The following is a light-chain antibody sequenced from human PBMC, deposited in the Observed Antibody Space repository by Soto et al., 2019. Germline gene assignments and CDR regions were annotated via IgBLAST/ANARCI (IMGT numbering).Light chain of an antibody. CDR3: QKYNSAPRT. CDR1: QGISNY. J-gene: IGKJ1*01. V-gene: IGKV1-27*01. Sequence: DIQMTQSPSSLSASVGDRVTITCRASQGISNYLAWYQQKPGKVPKLLIYAASTLQSGVPSRFSGSGSGTDFTLTIXSLXXXXVATYYCQKYNSAPRTFGQGTKVEIK. CDR2: AAS.